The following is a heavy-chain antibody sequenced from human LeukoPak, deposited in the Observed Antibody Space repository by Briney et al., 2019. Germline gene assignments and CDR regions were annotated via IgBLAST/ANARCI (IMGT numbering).Heavy chain of an antibody. Sequence: SETLSLICPVSGGSITSHYWSWIRQPPGKGLEWIGYIHYGGSTYYNPSLKSRVTISVDTSKNQFSLNLSSVTAADTGVYYCARTSIFGNYYMDVWGRGTTVTVSS. CDR3: ARTSIFGNYYMDV. CDR2: IHYGGST. J-gene: IGHJ6*03. CDR1: GGSITSHY. D-gene: IGHD3-3*01. V-gene: IGHV4-59*11.